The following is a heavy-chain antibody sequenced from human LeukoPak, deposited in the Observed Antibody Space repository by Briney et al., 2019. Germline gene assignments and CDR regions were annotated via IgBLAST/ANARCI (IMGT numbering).Heavy chain of an antibody. CDR2: VYYGGST. Sequence: SETLSLTCTVSGGSISSYYWSWIRQPPGKGLEWIAYVYYGGSTNYNPSLKGRVTISGDTSKNQFSLNLTSVTAADTAVYYCARGPGHSYGWGAFDIWGQGTMVTVSS. CDR1: GGSISSYY. V-gene: IGHV4-59*08. CDR3: ARGPGHSYGWGAFDI. D-gene: IGHD5-18*01. J-gene: IGHJ3*02.